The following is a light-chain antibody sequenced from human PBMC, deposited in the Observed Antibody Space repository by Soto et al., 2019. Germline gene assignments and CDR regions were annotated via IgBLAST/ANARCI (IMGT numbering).Light chain of an antibody. Sequence: DIQMTQSPSTLSASVGDRVTITCRASHSISTYLAWYQVKPGTAPELLVYDAFTLESGVPSRFSGSGSETAFTLTISSLQPGDFATYYCQHYKSFSPYTFGQGNKLIIK. J-gene: IGKJ2*01. CDR3: QHYKSFSPYT. CDR2: DAF. V-gene: IGKV1-5*01. CDR1: HSISTY.